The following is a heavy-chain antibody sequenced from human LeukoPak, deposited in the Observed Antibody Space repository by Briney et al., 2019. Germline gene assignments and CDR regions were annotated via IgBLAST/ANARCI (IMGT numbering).Heavy chain of an antibody. Sequence: GGSLRLSCAASGFTFSDYNMRWIRQAPGRGLEWVSSISRSGSTKYYADSVKGRFTISRDNAKNSLFLQMNSLRAEDTAVYYCARVLRYCSGGNCYSGGLGYMDVWGKGTTVTISS. CDR3: ARVLRYCSGGNCYSGGLGYMDV. CDR2: ISRSGSTK. CDR1: GFTFSDYN. D-gene: IGHD2-15*01. V-gene: IGHV3-11*01. J-gene: IGHJ6*03.